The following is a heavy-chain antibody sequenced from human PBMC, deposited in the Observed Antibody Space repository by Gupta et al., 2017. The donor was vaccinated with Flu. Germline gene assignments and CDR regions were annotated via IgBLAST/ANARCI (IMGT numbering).Heavy chain of an antibody. D-gene: IGHD3-22*01. J-gene: IGHJ4*02. CDR1: RFTFSAYV. CDR3: TKEGSGYFGFFDY. CDR2: ISSGGDTI. Sequence: EEHLVESGGGWVQPGGSLTLSCAAPRFTFSAYVLKWVRQAPGKGPEWLAYISSGGDTIYYADSVKGRFTISRDNAKNSLYLQMNSLRVEDTAFYYCTKEGSGYFGFFDYWGQGSLVTVSS. V-gene: IGHV3-48*03.